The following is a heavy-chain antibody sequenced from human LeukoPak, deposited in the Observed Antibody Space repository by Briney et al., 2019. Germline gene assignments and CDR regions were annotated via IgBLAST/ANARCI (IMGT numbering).Heavy chain of an antibody. D-gene: IGHD3-3*01. CDR2: FDPEDGET. CDR1: GYTLTELS. J-gene: IGHJ5*02. CDR3: ARAGFWSGYSINWFDP. V-gene: IGHV1-24*01. Sequence: ASVKVSCKVSGYTLTELSMHWVRQAPGKGLEWMGGFDPEDGETIYAQKFQGRVTMTEDTSTDTAYMELSSLRSEDTAVYYCARAGFWSGYSINWFDPWGQGTLVTVSS.